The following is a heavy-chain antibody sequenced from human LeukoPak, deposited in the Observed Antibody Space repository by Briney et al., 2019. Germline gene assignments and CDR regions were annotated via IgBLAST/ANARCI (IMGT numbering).Heavy chain of an antibody. Sequence: QTGGSLRLSCAASRFTFSSYAMSWVRQAPGKGLEWVSSISGSSDRTFYADSVKGRFTISRDNSKNTLFLQMNTLRAEDTAVYYCVGFDYWGQGTLVTVSS. CDR3: VGFDY. CDR2: ISGSSDRT. V-gene: IGHV3-23*01. CDR1: RFTFSSYA. J-gene: IGHJ4*02.